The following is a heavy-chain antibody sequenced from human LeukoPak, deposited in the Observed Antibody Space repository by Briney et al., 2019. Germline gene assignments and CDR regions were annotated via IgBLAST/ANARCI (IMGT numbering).Heavy chain of an antibody. CDR3: AKCPCATSATCPNHFDY. V-gene: IGHV1-8*03. J-gene: IGHJ4*02. CDR1: AYTFTISD. D-gene: IGHD1-26*01. Sequence: ASVTVSFKAAAYTFTISDSCWMCVATGQGLEWMGWMNPNSGNTGYAQKFQGRVTITRNTSISTACMELSSLRSEDTAFEYTAKCPCATSATCPNHFDYWGQGTLVTVSS. CDR2: MNPNSGNT.